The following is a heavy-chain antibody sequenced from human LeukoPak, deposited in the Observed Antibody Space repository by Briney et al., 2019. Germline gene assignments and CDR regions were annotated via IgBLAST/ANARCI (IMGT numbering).Heavy chain of an antibody. V-gene: IGHV3-74*01. CDR1: GFSFSNYW. CDR2: IDFDGTDT. D-gene: IGHD1-14*01. CDR3: ARDGDSTVDFDY. J-gene: IGHJ4*02. Sequence: GGSLRLSCAASGFSFSNYWMHWVRQAPGKGLVWVSRIDFDGTDTVYADSVKGRFTISRDNAKNTLYLQMNSLKAEDTAVYYCARDGDSTVDFDYWGQGPLVTVSS.